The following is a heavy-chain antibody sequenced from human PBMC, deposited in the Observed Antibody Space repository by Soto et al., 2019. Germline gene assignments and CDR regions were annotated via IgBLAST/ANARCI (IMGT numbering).Heavy chain of an antibody. CDR3: ARVPPPADIVVVVPSRGY. D-gene: IGHD2-15*01. V-gene: IGHV4-34*01. Sequence: DTLSLTCAVYGGSFSGYYWSWIRQPPGKGLEWIGEINHSGSTNYNPSLKSRVTISVDTSKNQFSLKLSSVTAADTAVYYCARVPPPADIVVVVPSRGYWGQGTLVTVSS. J-gene: IGHJ4*02. CDR1: GGSFSGYY. CDR2: INHSGST.